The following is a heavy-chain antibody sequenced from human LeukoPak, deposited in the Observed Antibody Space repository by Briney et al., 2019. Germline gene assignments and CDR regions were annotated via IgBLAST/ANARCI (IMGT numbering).Heavy chain of an antibody. V-gene: IGHV3-23*01. CDR3: ARDRTGDLEYFDY. CDR2: ISGSGGST. Sequence: PGGTLRLSCAASGFTFSSYGMSWVRQAPGKGLEWVSAISGSGGSTYYADSVKGRFTISRDNAKNSLYLQMNSLRAEDTAVYYCARDRTGDLEYFDYWGQGTLVTVSS. D-gene: IGHD7-27*01. CDR1: GFTFSSYG. J-gene: IGHJ4*02.